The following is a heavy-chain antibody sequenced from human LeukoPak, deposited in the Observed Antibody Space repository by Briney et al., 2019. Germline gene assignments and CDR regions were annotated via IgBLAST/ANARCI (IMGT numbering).Heavy chain of an antibody. Sequence: SGASLRLSGAASGFTFSNYAMNWVRQAPGKGLEWVSGTCGSGVSTYYADSVKGRFTISRDNSKNTLYLQMNSLRGEDTAVYYCAKDLTICPQKHDSSSHPFDYWGQGTLVTVSS. D-gene: IGHD6-6*01. V-gene: IGHV3-23*01. CDR2: TCGSGVST. J-gene: IGHJ4*02. CDR3: AKDLTICPQKHDSSSHPFDY. CDR1: GFTFSNYA.